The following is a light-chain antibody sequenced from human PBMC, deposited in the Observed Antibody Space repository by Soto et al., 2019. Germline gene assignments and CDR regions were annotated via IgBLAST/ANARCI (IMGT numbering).Light chain of an antibody. V-gene: IGKV3-11*01. CDR1: QSVSSY. Sequence: EIVLTQSPATLSLSPGERATLSCRASQSVSSYLAWYQQKPGQAPRLLIYDASNRATGIPARFSGSGSGTDFTPTISSLEPEDFAVYYCQQRSNWWTFGQGTKVDI. CDR2: DAS. CDR3: QQRSNWWT. J-gene: IGKJ1*01.